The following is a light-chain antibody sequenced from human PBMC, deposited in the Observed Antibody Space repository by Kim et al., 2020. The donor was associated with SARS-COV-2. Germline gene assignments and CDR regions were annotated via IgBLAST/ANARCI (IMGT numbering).Light chain of an antibody. CDR3: GTWDSSLSAWV. J-gene: IGLJ3*02. V-gene: IGLV1-51*01. Sequence: GQKITIPCSGSHSNIGNNYVSCYQHLPGTAPKLLLYDNNKRPSRIPDRFSGSRSGTSATLGITRLQTGDEADYYCGTWDSSLSAWVFGGGTQLTVL. CDR1: HSNIGNNY. CDR2: DNN.